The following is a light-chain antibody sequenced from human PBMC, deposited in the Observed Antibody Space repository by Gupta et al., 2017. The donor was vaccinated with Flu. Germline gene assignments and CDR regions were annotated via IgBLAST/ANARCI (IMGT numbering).Light chain of an antibody. CDR3: QQHNSYPLYS. Sequence: DIQLTQSPSFLSASVGDRVTITCRASQGISSYLAWYQQKPGKAPKLLIYAASTLQGGVPSRFSGSGSGTEFTLTISSLQPEDFATYYCQQHNSYPLYSFGQGTKLEIK. V-gene: IGKV1-9*01. J-gene: IGKJ2*03. CDR2: AAS. CDR1: QGISSY.